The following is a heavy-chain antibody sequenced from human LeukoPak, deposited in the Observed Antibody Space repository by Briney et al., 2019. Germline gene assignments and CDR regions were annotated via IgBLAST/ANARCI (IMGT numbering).Heavy chain of an antibody. CDR2: ISGSGGST. Sequence: GGSLRLSCAASGFTFSSYAMSWVRQAPGKGLEWVSAISGSGGSTYYADSVKGRFTISRDNSKNTLHLQMNSLRAEDTAVYYCAKTYYDYVWGSYRSSYYFDYWGQGTLVTVSS. CDR3: AKTYYDYVWGSYRSSYYFDY. CDR1: GFTFSSYA. J-gene: IGHJ4*02. D-gene: IGHD3-16*02. V-gene: IGHV3-23*01.